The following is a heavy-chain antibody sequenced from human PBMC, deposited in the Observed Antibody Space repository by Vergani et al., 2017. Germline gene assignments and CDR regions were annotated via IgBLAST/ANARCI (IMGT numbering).Heavy chain of an antibody. Sequence: VQLVESGGGLVQRGGSLRLSCAASGFTFSACPMTWVRQAPGKGLEWVSAISARYPSTYYADSVKGRFTISRDNSKNMLYLQMNSLRAEDTAVYYCARLSYDTTPYLQGGYDCWGQGTLVSVSS. CDR1: GFTFSACP. CDR3: ARLSYDTTPYLQGGYDC. CDR2: ISARYPST. J-gene: IGHJ4*02. V-gene: IGHV3-23*04. D-gene: IGHD3-22*01.